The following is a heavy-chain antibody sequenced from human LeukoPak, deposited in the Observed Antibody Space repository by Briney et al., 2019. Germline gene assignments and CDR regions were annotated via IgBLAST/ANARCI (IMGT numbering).Heavy chain of an antibody. D-gene: IGHD6-19*01. Sequence: SETLSLTCAVYGGSFSGYYWSWIRQPPGKGLGWIGEINHSGSTNYNPSLKSRVTISVDTSKNQFSLKLSSVTAADTAVYYCARPPSSGWPTGLDPWGQGTLVTVSS. CDR1: GGSFSGYY. V-gene: IGHV4-34*01. J-gene: IGHJ5*02. CDR2: INHSGST. CDR3: ARPPSSGWPTGLDP.